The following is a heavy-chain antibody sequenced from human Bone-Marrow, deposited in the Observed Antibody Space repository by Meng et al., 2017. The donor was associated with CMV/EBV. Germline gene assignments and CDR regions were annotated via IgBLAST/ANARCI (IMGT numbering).Heavy chain of an antibody. V-gene: IGHV4-39*07. CDR1: GGSSSSSSYY. D-gene: IGHD1-26*01. CDR2: IYYSGST. J-gene: IGHJ4*02. Sequence: SGPELVKPWATLSLTCTVSGGSSSSSSYYWGWIRQPPGKGLEWIGSIYYSGSTYYNPSLKSRVTISVDTSKNQFSLKLSSVTAADTAVYYCAKKGVGPRHFDYWGQGTLVTVSS. CDR3: AKKGVGPRHFDY.